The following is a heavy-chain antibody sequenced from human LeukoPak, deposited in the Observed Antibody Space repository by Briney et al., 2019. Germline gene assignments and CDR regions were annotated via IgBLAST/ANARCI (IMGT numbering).Heavy chain of an antibody. D-gene: IGHD2-21*02. CDR2: MSATGSDI. J-gene: IGHJ2*01. V-gene: IGHV3-23*01. CDR3: AKDLVTWASGNWYFDL. Sequence: GGSLRLSCAASGFTFSSYGMHWVRQAPGKGLQWVSTMSATGSDIHHADSVKGQFTISRDNSKNTLYLQMNSLRAEDTAVYYCAKDLVTWASGNWYFDLWGRGTLVTVSS. CDR1: GFTFSSYG.